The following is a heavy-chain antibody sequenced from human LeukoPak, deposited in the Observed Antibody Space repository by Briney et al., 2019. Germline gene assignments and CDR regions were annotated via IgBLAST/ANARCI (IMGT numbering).Heavy chain of an antibody. D-gene: IGHD3-10*01. J-gene: IGHJ4*02. CDR1: GFTFSRYA. Sequence: PGGSLRLSCSASGFTFSRYAMNWVRQAPGKGLEWVSSISSTGGYIDYADSVKGRFTISRDTAKNSLFLQTHSLRAEDTAVYHRAREMSGSGPTYWGQGNLVTVSS. CDR3: AREMSGSGPTY. CDR2: ISSTGGYI. V-gene: IGHV3-21*01.